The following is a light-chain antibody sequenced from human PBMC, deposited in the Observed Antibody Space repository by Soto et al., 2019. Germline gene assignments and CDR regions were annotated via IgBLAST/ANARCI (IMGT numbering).Light chain of an antibody. CDR2: KAS. Sequence: DIQMTQSPSTLSASVGDRVTITCRASQSISSWLAWYQQKPGKAPKLLIYKASSLESGVPSRFSGSGSGTELPLTNSSLQPDDFATYNCQQYNSYWTFAQGTKGEIK. V-gene: IGKV1-5*03. CDR1: QSISSW. CDR3: QQYNSYWT. J-gene: IGKJ1*01.